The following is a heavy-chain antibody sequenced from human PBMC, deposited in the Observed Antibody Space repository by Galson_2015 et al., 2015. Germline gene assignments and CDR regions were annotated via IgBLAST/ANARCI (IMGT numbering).Heavy chain of an antibody. Sequence: SLRLSCAASGFTFSSYAMRWVRQAPGKGLEWVAVISYDGSNKYYADSVKGRFTISRDNSKNTLYLQMNSLRAEDTAVYYCARGAHFYYDSRPDVWGKGTTVTVSS. CDR1: GFTFSSYA. D-gene: IGHD3-22*01. J-gene: IGHJ6*04. V-gene: IGHV3-30-3*01. CDR2: ISYDGSNK. CDR3: ARGAHFYYDSRPDV.